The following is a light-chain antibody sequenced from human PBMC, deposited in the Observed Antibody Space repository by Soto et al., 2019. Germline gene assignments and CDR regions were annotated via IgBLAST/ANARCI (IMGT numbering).Light chain of an antibody. CDR2: AAS. CDR1: QGISSW. J-gene: IGKJ4*01. Sequence: DIQMTQSPSSVSASVGDRVTITCRASQGISSWLAWYQQKPGKAPKLLIYAASSLQSWVPSSFSGSRSGTDFTLTISSLQSEDLATYVCQQGKSIPLTVGGGTKGEIK. CDR3: QQGKSIPLT. V-gene: IGKV1-12*01.